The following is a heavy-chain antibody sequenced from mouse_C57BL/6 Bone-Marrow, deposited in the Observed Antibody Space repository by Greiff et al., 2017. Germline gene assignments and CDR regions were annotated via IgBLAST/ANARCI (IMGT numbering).Heavy chain of an antibody. CDR3: AREEGMVTTGTCFAY. CDR1: GYTFTSYW. V-gene: IGHV1-64*01. J-gene: IGHJ3*01. D-gene: IGHD2-2*01. CDR2: IHPNSGST. Sequence: VQLQQPGAELVKPGASVKLSCKASGYTFTSYWMHWVKQRPGQGLEWIGMIHPNSGSTNYNEKFKSKATLTVDKSSSTAYMQLSSLTSEDSAVYYCAREEGMVTTGTCFAYWGQGTLVTVSA.